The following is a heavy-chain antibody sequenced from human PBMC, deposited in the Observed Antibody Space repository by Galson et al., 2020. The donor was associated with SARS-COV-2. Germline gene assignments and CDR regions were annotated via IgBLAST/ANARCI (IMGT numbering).Heavy chain of an antibody. Sequence: ASVKVSCKASGYTFTSYGISWVRQAPGQGLEWMGWISAYNGNTNYAQKLQGRVTMTTDTSTSTAYMELRSLRSDDTAVYYCARAWITIFGVVPYMDYWGQGALVTVSS. CDR1: GYTFTSYG. J-gene: IGHJ4*02. CDR2: ISAYNGNT. CDR3: ARAWITIFGVVPYMDY. V-gene: IGHV1-18*01. D-gene: IGHD3-3*01.